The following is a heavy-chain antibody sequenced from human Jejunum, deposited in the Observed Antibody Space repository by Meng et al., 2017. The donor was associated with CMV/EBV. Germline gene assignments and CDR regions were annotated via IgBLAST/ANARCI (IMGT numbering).Heavy chain of an antibody. J-gene: IGHJ4*02. D-gene: IGHD3-22*01. V-gene: IGHV1-2*06. CDR1: GYTFTGYY. CDR2: VGPTNGGT. Sequence: QVQLVQSGADVKNSGASLKVSCKASGYTFTGYYIHWVRQAPGQGLEWMGRVGPTNGGTHYAQTFQGRVTMTTDTSISTAYMELRRLRSDDTAMYYCTRSYYYDRNGYFYYWGQGTLVTVSS. CDR3: TRSYYYDRNGYFYY.